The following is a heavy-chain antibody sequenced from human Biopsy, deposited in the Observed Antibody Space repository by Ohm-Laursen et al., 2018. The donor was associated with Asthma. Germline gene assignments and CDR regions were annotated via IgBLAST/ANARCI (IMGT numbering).Heavy chain of an antibody. V-gene: IGHV2-5*01. CDR2: IYGNDDR. CDR3: ARAVQSDDFVTGYYNSYFDF. D-gene: IGHD3-9*01. Sequence: TQTLTLTYSFSGFSLINSGVGVGWIRQPPGKAPEWLALIYGNDDRDYNQSLKSRLTITKDTSRRQVVLKMTNMDPVDTGTYFCARAVQSDDFVTGYYNSYFDFWGQGSLVSVSS. CDR1: GFSLINSGVG. J-gene: IGHJ4*01.